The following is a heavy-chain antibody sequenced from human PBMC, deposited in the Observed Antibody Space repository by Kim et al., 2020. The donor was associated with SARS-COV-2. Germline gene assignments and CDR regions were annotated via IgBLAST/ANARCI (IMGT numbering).Heavy chain of an antibody. D-gene: IGHD3-10*01. Sequence: SETLSLTCTVSGGSISSGGYYWSWIRQLPGKGLEWIGYISNSGSTFYNPSLQSRVTMSVDTSKNQFSLRLSSVTAADTAVYFCARDFHSGGSYYFDHWGQGTLVIVFS. J-gene: IGHJ4*02. CDR3: ARDFHSGGSYYFDH. CDR2: ISNSGST. V-gene: IGHV4-31*03. CDR1: GGSISSGGYY.